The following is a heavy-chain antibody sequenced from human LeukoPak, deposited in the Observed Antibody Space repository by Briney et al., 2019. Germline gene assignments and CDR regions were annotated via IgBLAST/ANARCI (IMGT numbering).Heavy chain of an antibody. Sequence: SETLSLTCAVYGGSFSGYYWSWIRQPPGKGLEWIGEINHSGSTNYNPSLKSRVTISVDTSKNQFSLKLSSVTAADTAVYYCARRILRREGNFDYWGQGTLVTVSS. CDR3: ARRILRREGNFDY. V-gene: IGHV4-34*01. CDR2: INHSGST. J-gene: IGHJ4*02. D-gene: IGHD4-17*01. CDR1: GGSFSGYY.